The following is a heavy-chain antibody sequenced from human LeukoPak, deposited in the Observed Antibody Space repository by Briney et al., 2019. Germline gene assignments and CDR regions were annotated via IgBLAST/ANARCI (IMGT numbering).Heavy chain of an antibody. CDR1: GYTFTSYY. D-gene: IGHD6-13*01. Sequence: ASVKVSCKASGYTFTSYYMHWVRQAPGQGLEWMGIISPSGGSTSYAQKFQGRVTMTRDTSISTAYMELSRLRSDDTAVYYCARGKWSEAGTNWGQGTLVTVSS. V-gene: IGHV1-46*01. J-gene: IGHJ4*02. CDR2: ISPSGGST. CDR3: ARGKWSEAGTN.